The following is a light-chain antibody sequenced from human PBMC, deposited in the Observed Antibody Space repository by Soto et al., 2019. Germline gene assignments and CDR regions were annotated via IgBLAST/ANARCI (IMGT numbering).Light chain of an antibody. J-gene: IGLJ1*01. CDR1: SCDVGGYDY. Sequence: QSVLTQPASVSGSPGQSITISCTGTSCDVGGYDYVSWYQHTPGKAPKLTIYEAHNRPSGVSTRFSGSKSGNTTSLTISGLQAEDEAEYYCSSYTSSSTDVFGSGTKVTVL. V-gene: IGLV2-14*01. CDR3: SSYTSSSTDV. CDR2: EAH.